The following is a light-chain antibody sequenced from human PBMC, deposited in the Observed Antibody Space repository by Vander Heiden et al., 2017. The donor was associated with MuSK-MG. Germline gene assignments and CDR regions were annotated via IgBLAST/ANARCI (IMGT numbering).Light chain of an antibody. CDR1: SSDIGAYNF. J-gene: IGLJ2*01. Sequence: QSALTQPASVSGSPGQSITISCTGTSSDIGAYNFVAWFRQHPGKAPNLVLYDVTVRPSGVSNRFSGSKSGNTASLTISGLQAEDEADYYCNSFTTSHTHVFGGGTRLTVL. V-gene: IGLV2-14*01. CDR3: NSFTTSHTHV. CDR2: DVT.